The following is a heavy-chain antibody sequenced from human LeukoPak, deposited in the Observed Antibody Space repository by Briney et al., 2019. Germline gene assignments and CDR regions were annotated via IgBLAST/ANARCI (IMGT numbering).Heavy chain of an antibody. D-gene: IGHD4-23*01. J-gene: IGHJ4*02. Sequence: PSQTLSLTCTVSGGSISSGDYYWSWIRQPPGKGLEWIGYIYYSGSTYYNPSLKSRVTISVDTSKNQLSLKLSSVTAADTAVYYCAREGYYGGNYGYWGQGTLVTVSS. CDR1: GGSISSGDYY. CDR2: IYYSGST. V-gene: IGHV4-30-4*08. CDR3: AREGYYGGNYGY.